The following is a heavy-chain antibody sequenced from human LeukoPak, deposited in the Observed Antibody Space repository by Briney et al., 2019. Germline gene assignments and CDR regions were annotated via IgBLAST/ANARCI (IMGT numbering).Heavy chain of an antibody. J-gene: IGHJ4*02. Sequence: SETLSLTCSGYTGTFSGYYWSRLRQPPGQGREGSGELNHGGSTTYNPFLNSLVTIYLAASKNDFILRLNSVTDADAVVYCCARGISHSSGSIVFWGAGGRVTVS. CDR2: LNHGGST. CDR1: TGTFSGYY. CDR3: ARGISHSSGSIVF. D-gene: IGHD3-22*01. V-gene: IGHV4-34*01.